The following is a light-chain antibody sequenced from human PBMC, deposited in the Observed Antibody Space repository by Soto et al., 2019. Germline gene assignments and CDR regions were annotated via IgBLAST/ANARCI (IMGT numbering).Light chain of an antibody. CDR3: QQYGSSPWT. CDR2: GAS. J-gene: IGKJ1*01. V-gene: IGKV3-20*01. CDR1: QSVSSNY. Sequence: EIVLTQSPGTLSLSPGERATLSCRASQSVSSNYLAWYQQKPGQAPRLLIYGASIRSTGIPDRFSGSGSGTDFTLTITTLEPEDFAVYYCQQYGSSPWTFGQGTKVEIK.